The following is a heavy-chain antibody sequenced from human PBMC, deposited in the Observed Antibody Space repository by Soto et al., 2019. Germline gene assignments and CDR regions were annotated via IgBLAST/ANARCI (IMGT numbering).Heavy chain of an antibody. Sequence: GGSLRLSCAASGFTFSTYGMHWVRQAPGKGLEWVAVISYDGSNKYYADSVKGRFTISRDNSKNTLYLEMNSLRAEDTAVYYCAKGDCSSITCHPDYYYYYYMDVWGKGTTVTVSS. J-gene: IGHJ6*03. CDR2: ISYDGSNK. V-gene: IGHV3-30*18. D-gene: IGHD2-2*01. CDR3: AKGDCSSITCHPDYYYYYYMDV. CDR1: GFTFSTYG.